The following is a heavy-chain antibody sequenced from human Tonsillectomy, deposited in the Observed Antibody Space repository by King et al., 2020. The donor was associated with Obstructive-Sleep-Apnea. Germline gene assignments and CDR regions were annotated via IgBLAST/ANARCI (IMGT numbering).Heavy chain of an antibody. D-gene: IGHD2-21*02. Sequence: QLVQSGTEVKKPGASVKVSCKTSGYSFTNYGVSWVRQAPGQGLEWIGWINTYLGDTNYAQKFQGRVTLTIDTSTRTAYMALRSLRSDDTAVYFCARDLKDGLTAIGEIAYWGQGTLVTVSS. CDR3: ARDLKDGLTAIGEIAY. V-gene: IGHV1-18*04. CDR1: GYSFTNYG. J-gene: IGHJ4*02. CDR2: INTYLGDT.